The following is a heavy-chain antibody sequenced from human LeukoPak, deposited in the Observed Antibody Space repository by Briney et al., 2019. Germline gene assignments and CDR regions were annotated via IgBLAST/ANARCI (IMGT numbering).Heavy chain of an antibody. CDR2: MVGSGKT. V-gene: IGHV3-23*01. J-gene: IGHJ5*02. CDR1: GFSFSTYA. D-gene: IGHD4-17*01. CDR3: AKGMHSGDGRWEFDP. Sequence: GGFLRLSCVASGFSFSTYAMTWVRQAPGKGLEWVSGMVGSGKTYYADSVKGRFTISRDNSKNTVYLQMNSLRVEDTAIYYCAKGMHSGDGRWEFDPWGRGTLVTVSS.